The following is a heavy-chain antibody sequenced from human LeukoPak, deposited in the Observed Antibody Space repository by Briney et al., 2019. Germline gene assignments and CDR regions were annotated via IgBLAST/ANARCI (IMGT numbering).Heavy chain of an antibody. CDR3: AGPSRYYFDY. V-gene: IGHV4-59*06. CDR2: IYYSGST. Sequence: SSETLSLTCTVSGGSIGSYYWSWIRQPPGKGLEWIGYIYYSGSTYYNPSLKSRVTISVDTSKNQFSLELSSVTAADTAVYYCAGPSRYYFDYWGQGTLVTVSP. CDR1: GGSIGSYY. J-gene: IGHJ4*02.